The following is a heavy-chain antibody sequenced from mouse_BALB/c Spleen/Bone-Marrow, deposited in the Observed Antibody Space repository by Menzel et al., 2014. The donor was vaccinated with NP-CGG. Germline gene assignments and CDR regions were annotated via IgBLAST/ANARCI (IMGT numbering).Heavy chain of an antibody. Sequence: QVQLQQSGPGLVQPSQSLSITCTVSGFSLTSYGVHWVRQSPGKGLEWLGVIWSGGSTGYNAAFISRLSISKDNSKRQVFFKMNSLQANDTAIYCCARNTYYGNPFAYWGQGTLVTVSA. CDR2: IWSGGST. D-gene: IGHD2-10*01. CDR1: GFSLTSYG. CDR3: ARNTYYGNPFAY. J-gene: IGHJ3*01. V-gene: IGHV2-2*02.